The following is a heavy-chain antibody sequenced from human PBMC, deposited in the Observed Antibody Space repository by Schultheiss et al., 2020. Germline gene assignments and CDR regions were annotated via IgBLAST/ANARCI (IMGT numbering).Heavy chain of an antibody. CDR2: IWYDGSNK. V-gene: IGHV3-33*08. Sequence: GGSLRLSCAASGFTLSNYHMNWVRQAPGKGLEWVAVIWYDGSNKYYADSVKGRFTISRDNSKNTLYLQMNSLRAEDTAVYYCASRDGYTDIDYWGQGTLVNGS. CDR1: GFTLSNYH. J-gene: IGHJ4*02. CDR3: ASRDGYTDIDY. D-gene: IGHD5-24*01.